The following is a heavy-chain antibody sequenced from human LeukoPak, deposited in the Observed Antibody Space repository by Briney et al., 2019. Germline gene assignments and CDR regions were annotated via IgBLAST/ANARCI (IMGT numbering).Heavy chain of an antibody. D-gene: IGHD3-16*02. Sequence: ASVKVSCKASGYTFTSYGISWVRQAPGQGLEWMGWISAYNGNTNYAQKLQGRVTMTTDTSTSTAYMELRSLRSDDTAVYYCARGDYDYVWGSYRFRREDDAFDIWGQGTMVTVSS. CDR1: GYTFTSYG. CDR2: ISAYNGNT. CDR3: ARGDYDYVWGSYRFRREDDAFDI. V-gene: IGHV1-18*01. J-gene: IGHJ3*02.